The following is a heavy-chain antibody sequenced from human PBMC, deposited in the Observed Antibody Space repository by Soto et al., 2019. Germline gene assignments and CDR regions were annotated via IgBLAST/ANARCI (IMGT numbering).Heavy chain of an antibody. V-gene: IGHV4-59*01. CDR2: MYNTGST. J-gene: IGHJ6*02. D-gene: IGHD2-21*02. CDR1: GGSIRSYY. Sequence: LETLSLTCTVSGGSIRSYYWSWIRQPPGKGLEWIGYMYNTGSTIYNPSLKSRVTISVDTSKNQFSLKLNSVTAADTAVYYCARDLWGYCGADCYPLDVWGQGTTVTVS. CDR3: ARDLWGYCGADCYPLDV.